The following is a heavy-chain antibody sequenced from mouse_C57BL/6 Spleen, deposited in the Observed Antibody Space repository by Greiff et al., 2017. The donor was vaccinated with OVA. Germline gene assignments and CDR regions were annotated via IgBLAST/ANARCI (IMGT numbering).Heavy chain of an antibody. Sequence: EVQLQESGGGLVKPGGSLKLSCAASGFTFSDYGMHWVRQAPEKGLEWVAYISSGSSTIYYADTVKGRFTISRDNAKNTLFLQMTSLRSEDTAMYDCARPSYYSNYGWFAYWGQGTLVTVSA. CDR1: GFTFSDYG. CDR3: ARPSYYSNYGWFAY. J-gene: IGHJ3*01. CDR2: ISSGSSTI. V-gene: IGHV5-17*01. D-gene: IGHD2-5*01.